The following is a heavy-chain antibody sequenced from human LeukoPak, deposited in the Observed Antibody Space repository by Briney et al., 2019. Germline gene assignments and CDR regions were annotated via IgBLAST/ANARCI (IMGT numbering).Heavy chain of an antibody. CDR1: GGSISGGTYY. Sequence: SETLSLTCTVSGGSISGGTYYWSWIRQPAGMRLEWIGRIYTSGSANYNPSLKSRVTISVDTSKNQFSLKLSSVTAADTAVCYCARKGKLGDAFDIWGQGTMVTVSS. CDR2: IYTSGSA. J-gene: IGHJ3*02. D-gene: IGHD3-16*01. V-gene: IGHV4-61*02. CDR3: ARKGKLGDAFDI.